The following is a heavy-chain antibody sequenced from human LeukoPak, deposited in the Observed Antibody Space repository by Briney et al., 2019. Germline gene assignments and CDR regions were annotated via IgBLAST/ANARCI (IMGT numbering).Heavy chain of an antibody. J-gene: IGHJ4*02. D-gene: IGHD7-27*01. CDR2: ISVSGDNT. Sequence: PGGSLRLSCTASGFTFSTYAMSGVRQAPGKGLEWGSTISVSGDNTYYADSVKGRFTISRDNSKNTLYLQMNSLRAEDTAVYSCAKTPANWGTNWGQGTLVTVSS. CDR3: AKTPANWGTN. V-gene: IGHV3-23*01. CDR1: GFTFSTYA.